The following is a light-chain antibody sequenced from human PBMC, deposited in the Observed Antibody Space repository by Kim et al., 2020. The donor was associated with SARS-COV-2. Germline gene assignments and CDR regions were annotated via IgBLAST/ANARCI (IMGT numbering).Light chain of an antibody. Sequence: DIQMTQSPSTLSAFVGDRVTITCRASQSVDSCLAWYQQKPGKAPQLLIYQASKLASGVPSRFGGSGSGTDFTLTISNLQPDDSAIYYCKQYETYWTFGPGTKLEI. CDR2: QAS. J-gene: IGKJ1*01. V-gene: IGKV1-5*03. CDR1: QSVDSC. CDR3: KQYETYWT.